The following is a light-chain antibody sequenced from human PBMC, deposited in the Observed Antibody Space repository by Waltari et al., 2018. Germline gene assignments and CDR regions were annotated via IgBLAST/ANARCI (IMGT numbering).Light chain of an antibody. CDR3: QQYNNWPGT. V-gene: IGKV3-15*01. CDR1: QSVRSN. J-gene: IGKJ1*01. Sequence: ELVMTQSPATLSVSPGEGATPSCRASQSVRSNLAWYQQKPGQAPRLLIYGASTRATGIPARFNGGGSGTEFTLTISSLQSEDFATYYCQQYNNWPGTFGQGTKVEIK. CDR2: GAS.